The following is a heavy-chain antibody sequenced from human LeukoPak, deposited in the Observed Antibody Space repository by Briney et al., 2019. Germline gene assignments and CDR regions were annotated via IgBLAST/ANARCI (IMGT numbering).Heavy chain of an antibody. Sequence: PGRSLRRSCAAAGCTLRSECRHWGRQAPGKRLEWVAVISYDGSNKYYADSVKGRFTISRDNSKNTLYLQMNSLRAEDTAVYYCAKDLTSSSPQWGQGTLVTVSS. V-gene: IGHV3-30*18. CDR1: GCTLRSEC. CDR3: AKDLTSSSPQ. D-gene: IGHD6-6*01. J-gene: IGHJ4*02. CDR2: ISYDGSNK.